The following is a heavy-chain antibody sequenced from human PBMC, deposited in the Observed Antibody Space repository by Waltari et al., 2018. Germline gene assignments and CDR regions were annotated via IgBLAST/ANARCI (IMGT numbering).Heavy chain of an antibody. J-gene: IGHJ3*02. V-gene: IGHV2-5*01. CDR2: IYWNDDK. D-gene: IGHD3-10*01. Sequence: QITLKESGPTLVKPTQTLTLTCTFSGFSLSTSGVGVGWIRQPPGKALEWLALIYWNDDKRYSPSLKSRLTIPKDTSKNQVVLTMTNMDPVDTATYYCAHYPRVQGVMWGDAFDIWGQGTMVTVSS. CDR3: AHYPRVQGVMWGDAFDI. CDR1: GFSLSTSGVG.